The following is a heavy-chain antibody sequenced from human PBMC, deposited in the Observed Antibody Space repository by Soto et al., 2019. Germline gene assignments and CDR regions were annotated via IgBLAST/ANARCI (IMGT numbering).Heavy chain of an antibody. CDR2: IYCSGST. Sequence: SETLSLTCTVSGGSISSYYWSWIRQPPGKGLEWIGYIYCSGSTNYNPSLKSRVTISVDTSKNQFSLKLSSVTAADTAVYYCASSYSGYDHTLDYWGQGTLVTVSS. V-gene: IGHV4-59*01. CDR3: ASSYSGYDHTLDY. CDR1: GGSISSYY. J-gene: IGHJ4*02. D-gene: IGHD5-12*01.